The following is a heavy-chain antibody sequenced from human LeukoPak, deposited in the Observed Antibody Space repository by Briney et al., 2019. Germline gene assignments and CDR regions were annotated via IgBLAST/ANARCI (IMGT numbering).Heavy chain of an antibody. CDR3: ARDLSRVTRCNPDY. CDR2: ISAYNGNT. CDR1: VYTFTSYG. D-gene: IGHD2-21*02. Sequence: ASVNVSCKPAVYTFTSYGISWVRQASGQGLEWMGWISAYNGNTNYAQKLQGRVTINTDTSTSTAYMELRSLRSDDTAVYYCARDLSRVTRCNPDYWGEGTLVTVSS. V-gene: IGHV1-18*01. J-gene: IGHJ4*02.